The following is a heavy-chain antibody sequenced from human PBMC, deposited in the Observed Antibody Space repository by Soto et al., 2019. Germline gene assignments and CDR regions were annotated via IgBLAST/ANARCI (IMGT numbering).Heavy chain of an antibody. CDR3: ARQLARGTMVRPFDY. J-gene: IGHJ4*02. Sequence: GASVKVSCKASGGTFSSYTISRVRQAPGQGLEWMGRIIPILGIANYAQKFQGRVTITADKSTSTAYMELSSLRSEDTAVYYCARQLARGTMVRPFDYWGQGTLVTVSS. V-gene: IGHV1-69*02. CDR2: IIPILGIA. CDR1: GGTFSSYT. D-gene: IGHD3-10*01.